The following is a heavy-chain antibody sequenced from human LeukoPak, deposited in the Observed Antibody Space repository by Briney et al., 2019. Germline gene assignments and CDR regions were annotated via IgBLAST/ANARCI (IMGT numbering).Heavy chain of an antibody. CDR1: GFTFSRSD. CDR2: ISSSGNT. D-gene: IGHD6-13*01. Sequence: GGSLRLSCAASGFTFSRSDMTWVRQTPGKGLDWVSSISSSGNTYYAGSVKGRFTISRDNSKNMLYLQVNSLRAEDTAVYYCVKGRISEDGLDFWGQGTLVTVSS. CDR3: VKGRISEDGLDF. V-gene: IGHV3-23*01. J-gene: IGHJ4*02.